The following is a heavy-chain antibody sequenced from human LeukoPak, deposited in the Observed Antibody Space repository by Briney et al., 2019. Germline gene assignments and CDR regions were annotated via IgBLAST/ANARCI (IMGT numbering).Heavy chain of an antibody. CDR1: GFTFSDSA. J-gene: IGHJ5*02. CDR3: TRGGYDFASNWFDP. CDR2: IRSKANSYAT. D-gene: IGHD5-12*01. V-gene: IGHV3-73*01. Sequence: GGSLRLSCAASGFTFSDSAMHWVRQASGKGLEWVGRIRSKANSYATAYAASVKGRFTISRDDSKNTAYLQMSSLKAEDTAVYYCTRGGYDFASNWFDPWGQGTLVTVSS.